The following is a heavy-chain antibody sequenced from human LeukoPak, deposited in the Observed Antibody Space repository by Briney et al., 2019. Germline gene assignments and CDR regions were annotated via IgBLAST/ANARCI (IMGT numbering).Heavy chain of an antibody. D-gene: IGHD3-22*01. CDR3: AILNPSEFTYYYDNF. Sequence: GASVKVSCKASGYTFTSYYMHWVRQAPGQGLEWMGIINPSGGSTSYAQKFQGRVTMTRDMSTSTVYMELSSLRSEDTAVYYCAILNPSEFTYYYDNFWGQGTLVTVSS. J-gene: IGHJ4*02. CDR2: INPSGGST. CDR1: GYTFTSYY. V-gene: IGHV1-46*01.